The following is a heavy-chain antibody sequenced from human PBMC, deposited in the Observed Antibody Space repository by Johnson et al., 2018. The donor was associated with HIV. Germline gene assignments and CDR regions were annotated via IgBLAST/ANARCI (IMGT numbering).Heavy chain of an antibody. D-gene: IGHD1-26*01. V-gene: IGHV3-23*04. CDR1: GFTFSDCY. J-gene: IGHJ3*02. CDR2: ISGSGGST. Sequence: VQLVESGGGLVKPGGSLRLSCAASGFTFSDCYMTWIRQAPGKGLEWVSAISGSGGSTYYADSVKGRFTISRDNSKNTLYLQMNSLRAEDTAVYYCAKPNSWSYGYDAFDIWGQGTMVTVSS. CDR3: AKPNSWSYGYDAFDI.